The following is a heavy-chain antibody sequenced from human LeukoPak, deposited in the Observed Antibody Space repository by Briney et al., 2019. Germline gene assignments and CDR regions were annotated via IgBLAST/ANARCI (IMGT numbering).Heavy chain of an antibody. J-gene: IGHJ5*02. D-gene: IGHD5-18*01. CDR2: INPNSGGT. Sequence: ASVNVSCKASGYTFTGYYMHWVRQAPGQGLEWMGWINPNSGGTNYAQKFQGRVTITRNTSISTAYMELSSLRSEDTAVYYCARGYSYGLGWFDPWGQGTLVTVSS. CDR3: ARGYSYGLGWFDP. CDR1: GYTFTGYY. V-gene: IGHV1-2*02.